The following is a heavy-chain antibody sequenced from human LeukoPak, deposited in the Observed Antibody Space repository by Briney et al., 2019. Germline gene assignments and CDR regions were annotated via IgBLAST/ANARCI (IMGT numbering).Heavy chain of an antibody. V-gene: IGHV3-23*01. CDR3: AKERGTGYSSSWYSWFDP. CDR1: GFTFSSYA. CDR2: ISGSGGST. J-gene: IGHJ5*02. D-gene: IGHD6-13*01. Sequence: GGSLRLSCAASGFTFSSYAMSWVRQAPGKGLEWVSAISGSGGSTYYADSVKGRFTISRDNSKNTLYLQMNSLRAEDTAVYYCAKERGTGYSSSWYSWFDPWGQGTLVTVSS.